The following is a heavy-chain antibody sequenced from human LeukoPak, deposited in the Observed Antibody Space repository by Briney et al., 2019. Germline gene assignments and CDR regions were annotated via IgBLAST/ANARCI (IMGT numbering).Heavy chain of an antibody. D-gene: IGHD3-22*01. CDR3: ASGTYYYDTLHRDY. CDR2: IYSGGIT. CDR1: GFTLSSNY. Sequence: GGSLRLSRAPSGFTLSSNYMSCVRHVPGKGLEWGSVIYSGGITSYTTPAQGRFTISTANSKKKLYLQMNSLRAEDTAVYYCASGTYYYDTLHRDYWGQGTLLSVCS. J-gene: IGHJ4*02. V-gene: IGHV3-66*01.